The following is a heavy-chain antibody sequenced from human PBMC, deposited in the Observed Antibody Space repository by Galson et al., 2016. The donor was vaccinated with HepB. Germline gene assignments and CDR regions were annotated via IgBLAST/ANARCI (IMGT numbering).Heavy chain of an antibody. D-gene: IGHD6-13*01. CDR2: IYYSGST. CDR1: GGSISSGAYY. CDR3: ARDSRSHGMAAADP. V-gene: IGHV4-31*03. J-gene: IGHJ5*02. Sequence: PLSLTCTVSGGSISSGAYYWSWIHQHPGKGLEWIGYIYYSGSTYYNPSLKSRVTISIDTSKNQFSLKLSSVTAADTAVYYCARDSRSHGMAAADPWGQGTLVTVSS.